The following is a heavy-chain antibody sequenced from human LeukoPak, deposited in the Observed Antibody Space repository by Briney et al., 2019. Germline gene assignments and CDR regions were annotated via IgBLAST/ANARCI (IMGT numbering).Heavy chain of an antibody. Sequence: PGGSLRLSCAASGFTFSNFAMAWVRQAPGKGLEWVSTISGSADNTYYADSVKGRFTISRDNSKNTVYLQMNSPRAEDTAAYYCAKTPIPLLEWLPSYWYFDLWGRGTLVTVSS. CDR3: AKTPIPLLEWLPSYWYFDL. CDR2: ISGSADNT. D-gene: IGHD3-3*01. J-gene: IGHJ2*01. V-gene: IGHV3-23*01. CDR1: GFTFSNFA.